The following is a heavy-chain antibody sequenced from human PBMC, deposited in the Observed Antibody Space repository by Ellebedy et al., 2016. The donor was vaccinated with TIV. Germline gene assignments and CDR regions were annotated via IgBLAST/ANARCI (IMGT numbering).Heavy chain of an antibody. D-gene: IGHD5-24*01. CDR3: ARVESSYYGMDV. J-gene: IGHJ6*02. CDR1: GFTFSSYE. Sequence: GGSLRLSCAASGFTFSSYEMNWVHQAPGKGLEWVSYISSSGSTIYYADSVKGRFTISRDNAKNSLYLQMNSLRAEDTAVYYCARVESSYYGMDVWGQGTTVTVSS. CDR2: ISSSGSTI. V-gene: IGHV3-48*03.